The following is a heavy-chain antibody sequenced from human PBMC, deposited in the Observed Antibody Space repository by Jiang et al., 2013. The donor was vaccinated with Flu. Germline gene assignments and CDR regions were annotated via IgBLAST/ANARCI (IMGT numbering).Heavy chain of an antibody. Sequence: GGSLRPLLCSLLDPPSVPPGCTGSVKLRGKGLVWVSRIKPDGSDTYYADSVKGRFTISRDNARNTLYLQMNSLRAEDTAVYYCTNRVGIWGQGTLVTVSS. J-gene: IGHJ4*02. CDR1: DPPSVPPG. CDR3: TNRVGI. V-gene: IGHV3-74*01. CDR2: IKPDGSDT.